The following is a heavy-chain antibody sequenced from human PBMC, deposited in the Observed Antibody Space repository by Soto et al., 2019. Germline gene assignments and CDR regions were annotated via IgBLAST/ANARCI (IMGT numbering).Heavy chain of an antibody. Sequence: QVHLVESGGGVVQPGRSLRLSCAASGFTFNYYAMHWVRQAPGKGLEWVAGVSIDGGNEYYGDSVKGRITISRDNSRNTLWLQLTSLRAEDTAVYYCANLAALISVSYYYNVDVLGKGTPFTVSS. CDR3: ANLAALISVSYYYNVDV. J-gene: IGHJ6*03. D-gene: IGHD3-16*01. V-gene: IGHV3-30*18. CDR2: VSIDGGNE. CDR1: GFTFNYYA.